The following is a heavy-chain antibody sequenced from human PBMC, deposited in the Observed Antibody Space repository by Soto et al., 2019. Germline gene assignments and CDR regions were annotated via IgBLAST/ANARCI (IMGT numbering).Heavy chain of an antibody. CDR1: GYTFTSYG. Sequence: QVQLVQSGAEVKKPGASVKVSCKASGYTFTSYGISWVRQAPGQGLEWMGWISAYNGNTNYAQKLQGRVTMTTDTSTSTVFMSLRXLRSDDTGVYYCARDRYYDSSGYAFPYYYYYGMDVWGQGTTVTVSS. D-gene: IGHD3-22*01. CDR2: ISAYNGNT. CDR3: ARDRYYDSSGYAFPYYYYYGMDV. V-gene: IGHV1-18*01. J-gene: IGHJ6*02.